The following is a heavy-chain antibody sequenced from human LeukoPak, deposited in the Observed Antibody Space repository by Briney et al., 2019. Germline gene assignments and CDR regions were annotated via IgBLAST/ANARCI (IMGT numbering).Heavy chain of an antibody. J-gene: IGHJ4*02. CDR1: GGSFSGYY. CDR3: ASARFAIRGVIDY. V-gene: IGHV4-34*01. Sequence: SETLSLTCAVYGGSFSGYYWSWIRQPPGKGLEWIGEINHSGSTNYNPSLKSRVTISVDTSKNQFSLKLSSVTAADTAVYYCASARFAIRGVIDYWGQGTLVTVSS. D-gene: IGHD3-10*01. CDR2: INHSGST.